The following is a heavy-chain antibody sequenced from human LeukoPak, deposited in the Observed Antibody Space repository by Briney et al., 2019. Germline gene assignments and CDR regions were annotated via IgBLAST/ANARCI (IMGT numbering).Heavy chain of an antibody. V-gene: IGHV1-2*02. Sequence: GASVKVSCKASGYTFTGYYMHWVRQAPGQGLEWMGWINPNSGGTNYAQKFQGRVTMTRDTSISTAYMELSRLRSDDTAVYYCARDWYYYDTSAYYPYWGQGTLVTVSS. CDR1: GYTFTGYY. J-gene: IGHJ4*02. D-gene: IGHD3-22*01. CDR2: INPNSGGT. CDR3: ARDWYYYDTSAYYPY.